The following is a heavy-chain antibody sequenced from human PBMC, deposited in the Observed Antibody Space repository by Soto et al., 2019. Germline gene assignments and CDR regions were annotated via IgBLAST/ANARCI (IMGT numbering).Heavy chain of an antibody. CDR3: ARTVLGPDLLADSFVDYYYYMDV. D-gene: IGHD3-9*01. CDR2: VYYTGST. CDR1: DGSIRNFY. V-gene: IGHV4-59*08. J-gene: IGHJ6*03. Sequence: PSETLSLTCTVSDGSIRNFYWRWIRQPPGKGLEWIGYVYYTGSTSYNPSLKRRVTFSADSSRGQFSLRLNSVTAADTAVYYCARTVLGPDLLADSFVDYYYYMDVWGQGTTVTVSS.